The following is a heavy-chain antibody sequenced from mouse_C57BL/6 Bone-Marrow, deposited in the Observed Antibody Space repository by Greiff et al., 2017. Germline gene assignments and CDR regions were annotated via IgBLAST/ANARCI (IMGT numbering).Heavy chain of an antibody. J-gene: IGHJ2*01. CDR2: IHPNSGST. V-gene: IGHV1-64*01. Sequence: VPLQQPGAELVKPGASVKLSCKASGYTFTSYWMHWVKQRPGQGLEWIGMIHPNSGSTNYNEKFKSKATLTVDKSSSTAYMQLSSLTSEDSAVYYCASYGSSYDYFDYWGQGTTLTVSS. CDR1: GYTFTSYW. CDR3: ASYGSSYDYFDY. D-gene: IGHD1-1*01.